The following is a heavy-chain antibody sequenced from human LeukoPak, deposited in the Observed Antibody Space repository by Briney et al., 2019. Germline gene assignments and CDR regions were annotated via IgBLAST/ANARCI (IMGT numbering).Heavy chain of an antibody. CDR3: ARELWFVNAPGSWFDP. D-gene: IGHD3-10*01. CDR2: IFHSGSS. J-gene: IGHJ5*02. V-gene: IGHV4-30-2*01. Sequence: WIRQPSXKGLEWIGYIFHSGSSYYNPSLKSRVTISVDKSKNQFSLRLTSVTAADTAVYYCARELWFVNAPGSWFDPWGQGTLVTVSS.